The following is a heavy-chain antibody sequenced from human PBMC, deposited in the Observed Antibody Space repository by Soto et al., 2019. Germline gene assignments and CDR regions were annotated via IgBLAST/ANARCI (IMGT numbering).Heavy chain of an antibody. CDR2: INNYIGDK. V-gene: IGHV1-18*04. CDR1: GHDLPPYG. CDR3: ALNFYTGSGYNEP. J-gene: IGHJ5*01. Sequence: ASVKVSCKGSGHDLPPYGVTWIRQAPGQGLEWIGWINNYIGDKNYAQKFQDRVTMTTDTSTNTAFINLANLRPEDTAVYYCALNFYTGSGYNEPWGQ. D-gene: IGHD5-12*01.